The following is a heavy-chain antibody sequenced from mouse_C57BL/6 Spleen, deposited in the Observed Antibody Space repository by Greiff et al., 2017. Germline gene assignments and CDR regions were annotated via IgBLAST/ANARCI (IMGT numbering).Heavy chain of an antibody. V-gene: IGHV5-9-1*02. CDR3: TRGGYNGSSYVDD. CDR2: ISSGGDYI. CDR1: GFTFSSYA. J-gene: IGHJ2*01. D-gene: IGHD1-1*01. Sequence: EVMLVESGEGLVTPGGSLKLSCAASGFTFSSYAMSWVRPTPDKRLEWVASISSGGDYIYYADTVKGGFTIYRENARKTMDLQMSSLKSENTAMYYCTRGGYNGSSYVDDWGQGTTLTVSS.